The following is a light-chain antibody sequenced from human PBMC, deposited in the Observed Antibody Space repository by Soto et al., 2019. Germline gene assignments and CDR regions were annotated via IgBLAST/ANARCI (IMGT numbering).Light chain of an antibody. Sequence: DIQMTQSPSSLSASVGDRVTITCRASQSISSYLNWYQQKPGKAPKLLIYAASSLQSRVPSRFSGSGSWTDFTLIISSLQPEDFATYYCQQSYSTPPWTFGQGTKVDIK. CDR3: QQSYSTPPWT. CDR1: QSISSY. CDR2: AAS. V-gene: IGKV1-39*01. J-gene: IGKJ1*01.